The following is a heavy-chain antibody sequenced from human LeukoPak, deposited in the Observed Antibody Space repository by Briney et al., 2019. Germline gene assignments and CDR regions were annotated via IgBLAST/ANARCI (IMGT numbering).Heavy chain of an antibody. CDR2: IYSGGTT. D-gene: IGHD6-13*01. CDR3: ARDPPGIAASVSGG. J-gene: IGHJ4*02. Sequence: GGSLRLSCKASGFTVSNYYMNWVRQAPGKGLEWVALIYSGGTTNYADSVKGRFTISRDNSKNTLYHQITNVRVEDTAVYYCARDPPGIAASVSGGWGQGTLVTVSS. CDR1: GFTVSNYY. V-gene: IGHV3-53*01.